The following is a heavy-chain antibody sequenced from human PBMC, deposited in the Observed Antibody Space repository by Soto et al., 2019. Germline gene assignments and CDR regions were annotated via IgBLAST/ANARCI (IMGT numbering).Heavy chain of an antibody. D-gene: IGHD3-9*01. Sequence: SLRLSCAASGFTFSSYSMNWVRQAPGKGLEWVSYISSSSSTIYYADSVKGRFTISRDNAKNSLYLQMNSLRAEDTAVYYCARDTEYDILTGYSRESNWFDPWGQGTLVTAPQ. CDR2: ISSSSSTI. J-gene: IGHJ5*02. V-gene: IGHV3-48*01. CDR1: GFTFSSYS. CDR3: ARDTEYDILTGYSRESNWFDP.